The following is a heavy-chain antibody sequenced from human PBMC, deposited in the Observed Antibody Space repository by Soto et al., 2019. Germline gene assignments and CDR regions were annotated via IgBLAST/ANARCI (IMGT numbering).Heavy chain of an antibody. D-gene: IGHD6-6*01. J-gene: IGHJ6*02. V-gene: IGHV4-39*01. Sequence: SETLSLTCTVSVDSISSSSYYWGGIRQPPGKGLEWIGSIYYSGSTYYNPSLKSRVTISVDTSKNQFSLMLSSVTAADTAVYYCARTRRSPHPIHYYYYGMDVWGQGTTVTGSS. CDR2: IYYSGST. CDR3: ARTRRSPHPIHYYYYGMDV. CDR1: VDSISSSSYY.